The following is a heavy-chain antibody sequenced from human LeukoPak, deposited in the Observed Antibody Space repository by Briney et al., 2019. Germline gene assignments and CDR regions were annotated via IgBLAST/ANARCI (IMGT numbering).Heavy chain of an antibody. D-gene: IGHD3-10*01. J-gene: IGHJ6*02. CDR3: ARDQGMSHYDSGSYYGGMDV. CDR1: GFTFSSYW. CDR2: IKQDGSEK. V-gene: IGHV3-7*01. Sequence: TGGSLRLSCAAAGFTFSSYWMSWVRQAPGKGLEWVANIKQDGSEKYYVDSVKGRFTISRDNAKNSLYLQMNSLRAEDTAVYYCARDQGMSHYDSGSYYGGMDVWGQGPTVTVSS.